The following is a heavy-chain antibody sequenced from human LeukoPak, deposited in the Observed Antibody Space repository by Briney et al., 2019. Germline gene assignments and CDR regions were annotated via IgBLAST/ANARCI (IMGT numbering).Heavy chain of an antibody. D-gene: IGHD5-18*01. J-gene: IGHJ4*02. CDR3: ARANKYSYGTLFSHASFDY. V-gene: IGHV1-8*03. CDR1: GYTFTSYD. Sequence: ASVKVSCKASGYTFTSYDINWVRQATGQGLEWMGWMNPNSGNTGYARKFHGRVTITRNTSISTAYMELSSLRSEDTAVYYCARANKYSYGTLFSHASFDYWGQGTLVTVSS. CDR2: MNPNSGNT.